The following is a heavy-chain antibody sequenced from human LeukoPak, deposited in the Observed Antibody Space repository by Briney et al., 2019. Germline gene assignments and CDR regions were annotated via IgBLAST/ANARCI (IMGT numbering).Heavy chain of an antibody. V-gene: IGHV3-73*01. J-gene: IGHJ4*02. D-gene: IGHD3-22*01. Sequence: GGSLRLSCAASGFTFSGSTMHWVRQASGKGLEWVGRIRSKANNYATAYAASVKGRFTISRDDSKNTANLQVNSLKTEDTAVYYCISDSSDYYYELKWDYWGQGTLVTVSS. CDR3: ISDSSDYYYELKWDY. CDR1: GFTFSGST. CDR2: IRSKANNYAT.